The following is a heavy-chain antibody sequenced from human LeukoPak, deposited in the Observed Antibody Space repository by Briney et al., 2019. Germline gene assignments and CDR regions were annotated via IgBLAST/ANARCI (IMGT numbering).Heavy chain of an antibody. Sequence: PGGSLRLSCAASGFTFSSYAMSWVRQAPGKGLEWVSSISGSGNRTYYADSVKGRFTISRDNSKNTLFLQMNSLRAEDTAVYYCARVGRTGVTIETYFDYWGQGTLVTVSS. V-gene: IGHV3-23*01. CDR2: ISGSGNRT. D-gene: IGHD2-21*02. J-gene: IGHJ4*02. CDR3: ARVGRTGVTIETYFDY. CDR1: GFTFSSYA.